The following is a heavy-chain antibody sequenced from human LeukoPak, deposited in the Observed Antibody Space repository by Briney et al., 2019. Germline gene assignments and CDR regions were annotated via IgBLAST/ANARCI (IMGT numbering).Heavy chain of an antibody. V-gene: IGHV4-61*02. CDR2: IYTSGST. CDR1: GGSISSGSYY. J-gene: IGHJ3*02. CDR3: ERDYYDSSGYPAGAFDI. Sequence: PSQTLSLTCTVSGGSISSGSYYWSWIRQPAGKGLEWIGRIYTSGSTNYNPSLKSRVTISVDTSKNQFSLKLSSVTAADTAVYYCERDYYDSSGYPAGAFDIWGQGTMVTVSS. D-gene: IGHD3-22*01.